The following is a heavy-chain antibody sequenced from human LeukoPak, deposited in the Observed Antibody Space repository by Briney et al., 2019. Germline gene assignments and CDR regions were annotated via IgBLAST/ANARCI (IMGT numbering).Heavy chain of an antibody. CDR1: GDSISDYY. Sequence: PSETLSLTCTVSGDSISDYYWSWIRQPAGKGLEWIGRVSTGGSTNYNPSLKSRVAVSVDTSNNQFSLKLTSATAADTAVYYCAREDSSGWYNYFGIWGQGALVTVSS. D-gene: IGHD6-19*01. CDR2: VSTGGST. CDR3: AREDSSGWYNYFGI. V-gene: IGHV4-4*07. J-gene: IGHJ4*02.